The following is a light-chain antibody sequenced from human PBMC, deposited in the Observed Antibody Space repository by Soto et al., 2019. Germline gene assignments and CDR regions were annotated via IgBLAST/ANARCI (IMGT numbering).Light chain of an antibody. CDR3: QKYNSAPLT. Sequence: DIQMTQSPSSLSASVGDRVTITCRATQGIGNSLAWYQQKPGKVPSLLVYSASTLQSGVAPPFSGSGSGTDFTLTISSLQPEDVATYYCQKYNSAPLTFGGGTTVEIK. CDR1: QGIGNS. V-gene: IGKV1-27*01. CDR2: SAS. J-gene: IGKJ4*01.